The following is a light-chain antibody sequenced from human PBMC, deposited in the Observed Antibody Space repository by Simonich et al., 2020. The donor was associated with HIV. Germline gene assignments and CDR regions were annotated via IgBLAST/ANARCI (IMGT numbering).Light chain of an antibody. CDR3: SSYTIISTWV. CDR2: DVS. V-gene: IGLV2-14*01. CDR1: RMDIVVYNK. Sequence: QSALTQPASVSGSPGQSITISCTGTRMDIVVYNKFPWYQQHPCKAPKLTIYDVSKRHSGVSNRFSGSKSGNSASLTISGLQAEDEADYYCSSYTIISTWVFGGGTKLTVL. J-gene: IGLJ3*02.